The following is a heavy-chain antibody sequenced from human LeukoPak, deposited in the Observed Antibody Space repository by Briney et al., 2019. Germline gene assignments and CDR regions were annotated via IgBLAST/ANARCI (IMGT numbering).Heavy chain of an antibody. CDR3: ARGTVLKLLLLDYYYGMDV. D-gene: IGHD2-15*01. V-gene: IGHV4-30-4*08. J-gene: IGHJ6*02. Sequence: TFDDYAMHWIRQPPGKGLEWIGYIYYSGSTYYNPSLKSRVTISVDTSKNQFSLKLSSVTAADTAVYYCARGTVLKLLLLDYYYGMDVWGQGTTVTVSS. CDR2: IYYSGST. CDR1: TFDDYA.